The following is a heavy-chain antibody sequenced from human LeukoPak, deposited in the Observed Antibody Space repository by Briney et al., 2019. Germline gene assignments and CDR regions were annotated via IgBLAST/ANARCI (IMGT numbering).Heavy chain of an antibody. CDR1: GYTFTAYY. D-gene: IGHD7-27*01. CDR2: ISPNSGGT. V-gene: IGHV1-2*02. CDR3: AIQPWGSGNNWYFDL. Sequence: GASVKVSCKASGYTFTAYYIHWVRQAPGQGLEWMGWISPNSGGTDYAQKFQGRVTMTRDTSISTAYVELSSLTSADTAVYYCAIQPWGSGNNWYFDLWGRGTLVTVSS. J-gene: IGHJ2*01.